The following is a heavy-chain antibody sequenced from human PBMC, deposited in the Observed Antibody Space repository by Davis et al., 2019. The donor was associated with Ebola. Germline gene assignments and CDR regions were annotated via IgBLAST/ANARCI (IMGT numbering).Heavy chain of an antibody. J-gene: IGHJ6*03. CDR2: IIPIFGTA. CDR1: GYTFTSYG. Sequence: SVKVSCKASGYTFTSYGISWVRQAPGQGLEWMGGIIPIFGTANYAQKFQGRVTITADESTSTAYMGLSSLRSEDTAVYYCARVATVTTHFNLDSYYYYYMDVWGKGTTVTVSS. V-gene: IGHV1-69*13. D-gene: IGHD4-11*01. CDR3: ARVATVTTHFNLDSYYYYYMDV.